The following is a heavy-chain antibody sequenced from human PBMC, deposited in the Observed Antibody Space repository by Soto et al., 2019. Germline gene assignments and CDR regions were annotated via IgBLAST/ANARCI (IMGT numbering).Heavy chain of an antibody. CDR3: ASGYYYDSSGYYYYYGMDV. CDR2: IIPIFGTA. J-gene: IGHJ6*02. D-gene: IGHD3-22*01. CDR1: GGTFSSYA. Sequence: AASVKVSCKASGGTFSSYAISWVRQAPGQGLEWMGGIIPIFGTANYAQKFQGRVTITADESTSTAYMELSSLRSEDTAVYYCASGYYYDSSGYYYYYGMDVWGQGTTVTVSS. V-gene: IGHV1-69*13.